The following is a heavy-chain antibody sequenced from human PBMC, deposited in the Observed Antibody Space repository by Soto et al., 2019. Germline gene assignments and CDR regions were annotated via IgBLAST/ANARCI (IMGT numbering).Heavy chain of an antibody. Sequence: ASVKVSCKASGYTFTSYDINWVRQATGQGLEWMGWMNPNSGNTNYAQKLQGRVTMTRNTSINTAYMELSSLRSDDTAVYYCAIGNGNHNTYSYGLDVWGQGTTVTVSS. CDR1: GYTFTSYD. CDR3: AIGNGNHNTYSYGLDV. CDR2: MNPNSGNT. D-gene: IGHD1-1*01. V-gene: IGHV1-8*02. J-gene: IGHJ6*02.